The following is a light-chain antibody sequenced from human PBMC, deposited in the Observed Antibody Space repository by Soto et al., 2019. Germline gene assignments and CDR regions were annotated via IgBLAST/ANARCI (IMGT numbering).Light chain of an antibody. CDR2: KAS. V-gene: IGKV1-5*03. CDR1: QTISSW. Sequence: DGPMIQTHITLSGSVGARFTITCRAIQTISSWLDWYQQKPGKAPKLLIYKASTLKSGVPSRFSGSGSGTEFTLTISSLQPDDFATYYCQHYNSYSEAFGQGTKVDIK. CDR3: QHYNSYSEA. J-gene: IGKJ1*01.